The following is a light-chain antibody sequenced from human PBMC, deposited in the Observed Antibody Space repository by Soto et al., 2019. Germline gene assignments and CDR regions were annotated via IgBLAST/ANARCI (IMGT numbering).Light chain of an antibody. V-gene: IGKV3-11*01. CDR1: QSVGTY. CDR2: DAS. CDR3: QQRSNWPPFT. J-gene: IGKJ4*01. Sequence: EIVLTQSPATLSLSPGERATLSCRASQSVGTYLAWFQQKPGQAPRLLIYDASNRATGIPDRFSGSGSGTDFTLTISSLEPEDFAVYYCQQRSNWPPFTFGGGTKVEIK.